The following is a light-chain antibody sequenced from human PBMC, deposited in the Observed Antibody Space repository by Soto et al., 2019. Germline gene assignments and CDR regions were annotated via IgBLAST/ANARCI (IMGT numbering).Light chain of an antibody. CDR2: DAS. J-gene: IGKJ5*01. Sequence: DIVLTQSPGTLSLSPGESATLSCRASQSVSNNYLAWYQQKPGQAPRLLIYDASTMATGFPARFSGSGSGTGFTLTISSLQSEDFAVYYCQQHNDWPTFGQGTRLEIK. CDR1: QSVSNN. CDR3: QQHNDWPT. V-gene: IGKV3-15*01.